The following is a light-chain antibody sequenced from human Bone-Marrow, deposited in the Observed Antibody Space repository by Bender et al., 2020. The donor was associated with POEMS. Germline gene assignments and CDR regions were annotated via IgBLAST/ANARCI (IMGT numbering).Light chain of an antibody. J-gene: IGLJ2*01. CDR3: QSYDSSLTGV. V-gene: IGLV1-40*01. Sequence: QSVVTQPPSLSEAPRQRVTISCSGSSSNIGNHGVNWYQQLPGEAPKLLIYGNTKRPSGVPDRFSGSKSGSSASLAITGLQTEDEADYYCQSYDSSLTGVFGGGTKLTVL. CDR2: GNT. CDR1: SSNIGNHG.